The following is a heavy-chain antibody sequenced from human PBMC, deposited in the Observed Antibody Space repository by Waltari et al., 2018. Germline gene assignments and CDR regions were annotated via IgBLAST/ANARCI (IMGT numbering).Heavy chain of an antibody. Sequence: EVQLVESGGGLVQPGGSLRLSCAPSGFTFSSYWLTWVRQAPGKGLEWVANIKQDGSEKYYVDSVKGRFTISRDNAKNSLYLQMNSLRAEDTAVYYCARDEKWVETAMELGGAFDIWGQGTMVTVSS. CDR3: ARDEKWVETAMELGGAFDI. J-gene: IGHJ3*02. V-gene: IGHV3-7*01. CDR2: IKQDGSEK. CDR1: GFTFSSYW. D-gene: IGHD5-18*01.